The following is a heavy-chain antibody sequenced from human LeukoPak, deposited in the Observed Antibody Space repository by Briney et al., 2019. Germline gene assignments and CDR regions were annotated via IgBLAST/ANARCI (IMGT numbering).Heavy chain of an antibody. D-gene: IGHD3-22*01. CDR1: GGSFSGYY. Sequence: SETLSLTCAVYGGSFSGYYWSWIRQPPGMGLEWIGEINHSGSTNYNPSLKSRVTISVDTSKNQFSLKLSSVTAADTAVYYCARPSPPQYYYDSSGYSDAFDIWGQGTMVTVSS. CDR2: INHSGST. J-gene: IGHJ3*02. V-gene: IGHV4-34*01. CDR3: ARPSPPQYYYDSSGYSDAFDI.